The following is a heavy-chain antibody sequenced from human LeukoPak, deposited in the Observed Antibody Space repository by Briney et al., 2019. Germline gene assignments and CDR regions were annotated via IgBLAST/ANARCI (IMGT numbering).Heavy chain of an antibody. CDR1: GGSMSSYY. Sequence: SETLSLTCTVSGGSMSSYYWSWIRQPPGKGLEWIGYIYYSGSTKYNPSLKSRVTISVDTSKNQFSLKLSSVTAADTAVYYCAGTAMVTFFDYWGQGTLVTVSS. CDR3: AGTAMVTFFDY. CDR2: IYYSGST. V-gene: IGHV4-59*08. J-gene: IGHJ4*02. D-gene: IGHD5-18*01.